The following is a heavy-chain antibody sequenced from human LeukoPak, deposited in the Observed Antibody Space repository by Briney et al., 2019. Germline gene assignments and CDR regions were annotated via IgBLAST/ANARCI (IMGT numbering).Heavy chain of an antibody. Sequence: GGSLRLSCAASGFTFSSSAMSWVRQAPGKGLEWVSAISNNGGYTYYADSVQGWFTISRDNSKSTLCLQMNSLRAEDTAVYYCAKGSFWGQGTLVTVSS. CDR1: GFTFSSSA. CDR3: AKGSF. CDR2: ISNNGGYT. J-gene: IGHJ4*02. V-gene: IGHV3-23*01. D-gene: IGHD3-10*01.